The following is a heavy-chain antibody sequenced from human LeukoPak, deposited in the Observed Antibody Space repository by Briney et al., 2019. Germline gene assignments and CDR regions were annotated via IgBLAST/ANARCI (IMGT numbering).Heavy chain of an antibody. J-gene: IGHJ4*02. CDR3: ARGHALYYYGSGRHFDY. D-gene: IGHD3-10*01. CDR2: INHSGST. CDR1: GGSFSGYY. Sequence: SETLSLTCAVYGGSFSGYYWSWIRQPPGKGLEWIGEINHSGSTNYNPSLKSRVTISVDTSKNQFSLKLSSVTAAHTAVYYCARGHALYYYGSGRHFDYWGQGTLVTVSS. V-gene: IGHV4-34*01.